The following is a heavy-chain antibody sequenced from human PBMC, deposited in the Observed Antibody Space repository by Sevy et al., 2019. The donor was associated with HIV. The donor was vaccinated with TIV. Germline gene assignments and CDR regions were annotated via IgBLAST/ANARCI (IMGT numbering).Heavy chain of an antibody. CDR3: AREAGGYDYDYSMDV. CDR2: IYYNGHT. J-gene: IGHJ6*02. D-gene: IGHD5-12*01. CDR1: GGTIVSSGHY. V-gene: IGHV4-39*02. Sequence: SETLSLTCSVSGGTIVSSGHYWGWIRQTPGKGLEWIGSIYYNGHTYYSPSLKSRLTISIDTSKNQFSLNLSSVTAADTAIYFCAREAGGYDYDYSMDVWGQGTTVTVSS.